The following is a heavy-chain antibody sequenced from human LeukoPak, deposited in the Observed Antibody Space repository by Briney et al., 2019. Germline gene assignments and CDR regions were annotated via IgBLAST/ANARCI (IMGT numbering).Heavy chain of an antibody. CDR2: INPNSGGT. D-gene: IGHD2-2*01. Sequence: GASVKVSCKASGYTFTGYYMHWVRQAPGQGLEWMGWINPNSGGTNYAQKFQGRVTMTRDTSISTAYMELSRLRSDDTAVYYCARALIVVVPAAILYNWGQGTLVTVSS. CDR1: GYTFTGYY. V-gene: IGHV1-2*02. J-gene: IGHJ4*02. CDR3: ARALIVVVPAAILYN.